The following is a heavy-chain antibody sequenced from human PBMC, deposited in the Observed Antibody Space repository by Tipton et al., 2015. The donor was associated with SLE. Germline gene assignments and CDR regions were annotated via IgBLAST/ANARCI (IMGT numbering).Heavy chain of an antibody. J-gene: IGHJ4*02. Sequence: SLRLSCAASGFTFSTYAMHWVRQAPGKGLEWVALISYAGSNKYYADSVKGRFTISRDNSKNTLYLQMNSLRAEDTAVYYCARAGYSGYDWGQGTLVTVSS. CDR3: ARAGYSGYD. CDR1: GFTFSTYA. CDR2: ISYAGSNK. V-gene: IGHV3-30-3*01. D-gene: IGHD5-12*01.